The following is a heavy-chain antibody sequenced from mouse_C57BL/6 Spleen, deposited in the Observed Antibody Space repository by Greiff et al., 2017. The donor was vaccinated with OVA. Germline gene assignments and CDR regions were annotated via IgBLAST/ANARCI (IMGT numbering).Heavy chain of an antibody. CDR2: IYPSDSET. CDR1: GYTFTSYW. D-gene: IGHD1-1*01. Sequence: QVQLQQSGAELVRPGSSVKLSCKASGYTFTSYWMDWVKQRPGQGLEWIGNIYPSDSETHYNQKFKDKATLTVDKSSSTAYMQLSSLTSEDSAVYYCARYYGSRGDYWGQGTTLTVSS. CDR3: ARYYGSRGDY. J-gene: IGHJ2*01. V-gene: IGHV1-61*01.